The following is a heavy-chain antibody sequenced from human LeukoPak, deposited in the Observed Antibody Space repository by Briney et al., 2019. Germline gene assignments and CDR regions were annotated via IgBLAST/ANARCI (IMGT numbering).Heavy chain of an antibody. Sequence: GGSLTLSCAASGFTLGSYGMHWVRQAPGKGLEWVAVIWYDGSNKYYADSVKGRFTISRDNSKNTLYLQMNSLRAEDTAVYYCARSYSSSWYPANAFDIWGQGTMVTVSS. D-gene: IGHD6-13*01. CDR1: GFTLGSYG. CDR2: IWYDGSNK. J-gene: IGHJ3*02. CDR3: ARSYSSSWYPANAFDI. V-gene: IGHV3-33*01.